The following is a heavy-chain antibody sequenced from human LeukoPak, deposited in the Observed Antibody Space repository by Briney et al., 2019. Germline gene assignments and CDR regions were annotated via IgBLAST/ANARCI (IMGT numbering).Heavy chain of an antibody. V-gene: IGHV1-69*04. D-gene: IGHD6-13*01. J-gene: IGHJ5*02. CDR3: AREEKQQLVQGDWFDP. Sequence: GASVKVSFKASGYTFTTYGISWVRQAPGQGLEWMGRIIPILGIANYAQKFQGRVTITADKSTSTAYMELSSLRSEDTAVYYCAREEKQQLVQGDWFDPWGQGTLVTVSS. CDR2: IIPILGIA. CDR1: GYTFTTYG.